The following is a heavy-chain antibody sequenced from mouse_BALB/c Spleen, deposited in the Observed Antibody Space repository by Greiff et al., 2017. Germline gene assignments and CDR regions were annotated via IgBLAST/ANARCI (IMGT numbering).Heavy chain of an antibody. Sequence: EVKLQESGPGLVKPSQSLSLTCTVTGYSITSDYAWNWIRQFPGNKLEWMGYISYSGSTSYNPSLKSRISITRDTSKNQFFLQLNSVTTEDTATYYGARDRYGYFDGWGAGTTVTVSS. V-gene: IGHV3-2*02. CDR2: ISYSGST. CDR1: GYSITSDYA. CDR3: ARDRYGYFDG. J-gene: IGHJ1*01. D-gene: IGHD2-14*01.